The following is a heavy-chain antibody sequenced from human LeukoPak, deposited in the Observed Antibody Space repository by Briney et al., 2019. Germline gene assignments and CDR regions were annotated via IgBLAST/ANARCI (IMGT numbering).Heavy chain of an antibody. CDR3: ARRGYYDSSGYDY. CDR2: IDGRSTDI. CDR1: GFTFSSYW. Sequence: PGGSLRLSCAASGFTFSSYWMSWVRQAPGQGLEWVSSIDGRSTDIYYADSVKGRFTISRDNAKNSLYLQVHSLRAEDTAVYYCARRGYYDSSGYDYWGQGTLVTVSS. V-gene: IGHV3-21*01. D-gene: IGHD3-22*01. J-gene: IGHJ4*02.